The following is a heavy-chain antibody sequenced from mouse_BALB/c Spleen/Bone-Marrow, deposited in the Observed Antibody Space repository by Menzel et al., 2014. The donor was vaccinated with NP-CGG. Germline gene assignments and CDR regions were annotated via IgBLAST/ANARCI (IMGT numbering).Heavy chain of an antibody. V-gene: IGHV2-6-7*01. CDR1: GFSLTGFC. CDR2: IWGDGTT. Sequence: VKLVESGPGLVAPSQSLSITCTVSGFSLTGFCINWIRQPPGKGLEWLGMIWGDGTTDYNSALKSRLSINKDNSKSQVFLKMNSLQAGDTARYYCAREKYGNYYAMDYWGQGTSVTVSS. CDR3: AREKYGNYYAMDY. J-gene: IGHJ4*01. D-gene: IGHD2-10*02.